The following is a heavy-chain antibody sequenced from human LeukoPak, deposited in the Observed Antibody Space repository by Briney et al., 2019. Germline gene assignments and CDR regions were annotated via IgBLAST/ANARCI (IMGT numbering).Heavy chain of an antibody. J-gene: IGHJ3*02. CDR1: GFTVSSNY. D-gene: IGHD3-16*01. Sequence: GGSLRLSCAASGFTVSSNYTGWVRQAPGKGLEWVSLTYSDGSIHYADSLKGRFTVSRDNSENSLYLQMNTLRVDDTAVYYCARGEKGIGAAFDIWGQGTMVTVSS. V-gene: IGHV3-53*01. CDR3: ARGEKGIGAAFDI. CDR2: TYSDGSI.